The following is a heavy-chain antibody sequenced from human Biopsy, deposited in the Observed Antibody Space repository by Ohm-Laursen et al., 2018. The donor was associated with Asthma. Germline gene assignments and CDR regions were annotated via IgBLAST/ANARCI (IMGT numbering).Heavy chain of an antibody. CDR3: AKDERLYYGSDRKYMQPVPLGD. CDR2: IKEDGSEK. V-gene: IGHV3-7*04. D-gene: IGHD1-14*01. J-gene: IGHJ4*02. CDR1: GFTFSTSW. Sequence: SLRLSCAASGFTFSTSWMTWVRQAPGKGLEWVANIKEDGSEKNYVDSVKGRFTISRDNGKNSLYLQMNSLRAEDTAVYYCAKDERLYYGSDRKYMQPVPLGDWGRGTLVIVSA.